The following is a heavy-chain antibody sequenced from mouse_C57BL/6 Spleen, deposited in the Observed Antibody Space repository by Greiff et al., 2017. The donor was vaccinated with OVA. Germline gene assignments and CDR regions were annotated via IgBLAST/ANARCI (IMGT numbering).Heavy chain of an antibody. CDR2: INPNNGGT. V-gene: IGHV1-26*01. CDR3: APYYGSSYPFAY. CDR1: GYTFTDYY. D-gene: IGHD1-1*01. J-gene: IGHJ3*01. Sequence: EVQLQQSGPELVKPGASVKISCKASGYTFTDYYMNWVKQSHGKSLEWIGDINPNNGGTSYNQKFKGKATLTVDKSSSTAYMELRSLTSEDSAVYYCAPYYGSSYPFAYWGQGTLVTVSA.